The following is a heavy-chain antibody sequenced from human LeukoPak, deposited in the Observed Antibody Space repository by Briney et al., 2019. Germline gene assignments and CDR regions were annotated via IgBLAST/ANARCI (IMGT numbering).Heavy chain of an antibody. CDR3: ARDLHYYDSSGSSRYFDL. J-gene: IGHJ2*01. D-gene: IGHD3-22*01. V-gene: IGHV1-69*04. Sequence: SVKVSCKASGGTFSSYAISWVRQAPGQGLEWMGRIIPILGIANYAQKFQGRVTITADKSTSTAYMELSSLRSEDTAVYYCARDLHYYDSSGSSRYFDLWGRGTLVTVSS. CDR2: IIPILGIA. CDR1: GGTFSSYA.